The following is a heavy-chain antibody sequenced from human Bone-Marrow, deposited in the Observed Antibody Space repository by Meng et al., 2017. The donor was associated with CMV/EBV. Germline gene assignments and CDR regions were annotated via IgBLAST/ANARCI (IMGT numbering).Heavy chain of an antibody. CDR1: GFTFSNAW. CDR2: IKSKTDGGTT. V-gene: IGHV3-15*01. D-gene: IGHD1-26*01. Sequence: GESLKISCAASGFTFSNAWMSWVRQAPGKGLEWVGRIKSKTDGGTTDYAAPVKGRFTISRDDSKNTLYLQMNSLKTEDTAVYYCAKDRWESVGHTLAVFFDYWGQGTLVTVSS. J-gene: IGHJ4*02. CDR3: AKDRWESVGHTLAVFFDY.